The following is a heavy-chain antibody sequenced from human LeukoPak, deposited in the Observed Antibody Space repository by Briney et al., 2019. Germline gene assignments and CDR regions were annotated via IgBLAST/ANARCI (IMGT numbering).Heavy chain of an antibody. D-gene: IGHD2-15*01. CDR1: GFIFSSYG. V-gene: IGHV3-30*12. CDR2: IWSDGSNK. Sequence: GGSLRLSCAASGFIFSSYGMHWVRQAPGKGLQWVAVIWSDGSNKDYGDSVKGRFTISRDDSKNTLYLQMNSLRVDDTAVYYCARSGGGTYFDNWGQGTLVTVSS. CDR3: ARSGGGTYFDN. J-gene: IGHJ4*02.